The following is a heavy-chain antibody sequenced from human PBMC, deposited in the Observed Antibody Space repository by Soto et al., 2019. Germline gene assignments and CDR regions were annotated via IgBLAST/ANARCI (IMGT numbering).Heavy chain of an antibody. V-gene: IGHV1-69*12. CDR2: IIPIFGTA. J-gene: IGHJ4*02. Sequence: QVQLVQSGAEVKKPGSSVKVSCKASGGTFSSYAISWVRQAPGQGLEWMGGIIPIFGTANYAQEFQGRVTITADESTSTAYMELSSLRSEDTAVYYCARSILPIRDNNFDYWGQGTLVTVSS. D-gene: IGHD1-20*01. CDR3: ARSILPIRDNNFDY. CDR1: GGTFSSYA.